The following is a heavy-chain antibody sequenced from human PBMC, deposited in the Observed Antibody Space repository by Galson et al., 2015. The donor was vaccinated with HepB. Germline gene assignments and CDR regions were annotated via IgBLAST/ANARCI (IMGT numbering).Heavy chain of an antibody. J-gene: IGHJ4*02. CDR2: IIPIFGTA. D-gene: IGHD3-3*01. CDR3: ARDARDFWSGYPLNIGFDY. V-gene: IGHV1-69*06. Sequence: SVKVSCKASGGTFSSYAISWVRQAPGQGLEWMGGIIPIFGTANYAQKFQGRVTITADKSTSTAYMELSSLRSEDTAVYYCARDARDFWSGYPLNIGFDYWGQGTLVTVSS. CDR1: GGTFSSYA.